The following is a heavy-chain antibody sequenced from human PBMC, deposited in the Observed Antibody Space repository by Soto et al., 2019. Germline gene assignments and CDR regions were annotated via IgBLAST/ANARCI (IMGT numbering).Heavy chain of an antibody. D-gene: IGHD3-3*01. CDR1: GFSISTYW. J-gene: IGHJ6*03. Sequence: GGSLRLSCAASGFSISTYWMHWVRQAPGKGLVWVARIGSDGTTTNYADSVKGRFTISRDNAKNTLFLQMNSLRGEDSAVYYCASWSGSPLPHYYFYYMGVWGKGTTVTVSS. CDR3: ASWSGSPLPHYYFYYMGV. V-gene: IGHV3-74*01. CDR2: IGSDGTTT.